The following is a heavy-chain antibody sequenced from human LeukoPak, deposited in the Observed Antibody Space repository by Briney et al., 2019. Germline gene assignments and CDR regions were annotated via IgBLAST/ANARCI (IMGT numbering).Heavy chain of an antibody. J-gene: IGHJ4*02. D-gene: IGHD2-21*01. Sequence: SQTLSLTCTVSGGSISSGGHYWSWIRQPAGKGLEYLGRIYATGSANYNPSLRSRVTISADTSMNHFSLKLTSVTAADTAIYYCARDPIPKYWGQGTLVTVSS. CDR3: ARDPIPKY. CDR1: GGSISSGGHY. V-gene: IGHV4-61*02. CDR2: IYATGSA.